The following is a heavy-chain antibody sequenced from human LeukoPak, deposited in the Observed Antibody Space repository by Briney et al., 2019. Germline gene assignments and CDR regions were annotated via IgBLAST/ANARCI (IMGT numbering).Heavy chain of an antibody. V-gene: IGHV4-31*03. Sequence: SSETLSLTCTVSGGSISSGGYYWSWIRQHPGKGLEWIGYIYYSGSTYYNPSLKSRVTISVDTSKNQFSLKLSSVTAADTAVYYCARYMIVGNDAFDIWAQGTMVTVSS. D-gene: IGHD3-22*01. J-gene: IGHJ3*02. CDR3: ARYMIVGNDAFDI. CDR1: GGSISSGGYY. CDR2: IYYSGST.